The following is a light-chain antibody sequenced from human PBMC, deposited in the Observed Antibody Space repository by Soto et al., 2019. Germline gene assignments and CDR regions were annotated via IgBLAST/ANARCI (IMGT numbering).Light chain of an antibody. CDR3: QQYNKWPIT. J-gene: IGKJ5*01. CDR1: QSVSSD. Sequence: IVMTQSPSALSVSPVESSTLSCMASQSVSSDLAWYQQKPGQAPRPLIYYTSTRATGFPARFSGGGSGTEFTLTISSLQSEDSAFYYCQQYNKWPITFGQGTRLEIK. V-gene: IGKV3-15*01. CDR2: YTS.